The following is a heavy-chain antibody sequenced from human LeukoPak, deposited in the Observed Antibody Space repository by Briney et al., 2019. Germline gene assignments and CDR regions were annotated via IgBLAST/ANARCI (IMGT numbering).Heavy chain of an antibody. D-gene: IGHD6-13*01. CDR2: INPNTGGT. V-gene: IGHV1-2*02. J-gene: IGHJ4*02. CDR3: ARDGVSIAADRMEY. Sequence: ASVKVSCKASGYPFTGYYMHWVRQAPGQGLEWMGWINPNTGGTNHAQKFQGRVTMTRDTSISTAYMELTRLRSDDTAVSYCARDGVSIAADRMEYWGQGTLVTVSS. CDR1: GYPFTGYY.